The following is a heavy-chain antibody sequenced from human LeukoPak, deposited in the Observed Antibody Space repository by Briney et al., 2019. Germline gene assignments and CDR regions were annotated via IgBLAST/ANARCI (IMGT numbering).Heavy chain of an antibody. Sequence: ASVKVSCKASGYTFTGYYMHWVRQAPGQGLEWMGWINPNSGGTNYAQEFQGRVTMTRDTSISTAYMELSRLRSDDTAVYYCARRRIAAAVFDYWGQGTLVTVSS. CDR2: INPNSGGT. CDR3: ARRRIAAAVFDY. V-gene: IGHV1-2*02. D-gene: IGHD6-13*01. J-gene: IGHJ4*02. CDR1: GYTFTGYY.